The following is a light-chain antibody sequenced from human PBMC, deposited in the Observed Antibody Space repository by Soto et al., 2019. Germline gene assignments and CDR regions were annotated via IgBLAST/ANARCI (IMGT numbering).Light chain of an antibody. CDR2: DAS. J-gene: IGKJ2*01. Sequence: DIQMTQSPSSLSASVGDRVTLTCQARQDISTYLNWYQQKPGKAPKFLRNDASTLETGVPSRFSGSGSGTDFTFTINSLQPEDVATYYCQQYDGLPYTFGQGTKLEIK. CDR1: QDISTY. V-gene: IGKV1-33*01. CDR3: QQYDGLPYT.